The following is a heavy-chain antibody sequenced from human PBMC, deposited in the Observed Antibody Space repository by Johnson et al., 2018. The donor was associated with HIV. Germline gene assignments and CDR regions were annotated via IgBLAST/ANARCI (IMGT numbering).Heavy chain of an antibody. V-gene: IGHV3-53*01. Sequence: VQLVESGGGLMQPGGSLRLSCAASGFIVSSNCMTWVRQAPGKGLEWVSVIYSGGSTYYADSVKGRFTISRDNAKNSLYLQMNSLRAEDTAVYYCARDSKARFPTITMIDAFDIWGQGTMVTVSS. CDR1: GFIVSSNC. J-gene: IGHJ3*02. CDR2: IYSGGST. CDR3: ARDSKARFPTITMIDAFDI. D-gene: IGHD3-22*01.